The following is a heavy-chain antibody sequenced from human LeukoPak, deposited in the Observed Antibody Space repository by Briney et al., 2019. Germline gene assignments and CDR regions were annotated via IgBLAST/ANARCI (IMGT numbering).Heavy chain of an antibody. V-gene: IGHV3-30*18. CDR2: ISYDGSNK. D-gene: IGHD6-6*01. CDR1: GFTFSSYG. Sequence: GRSLRLSCAASGFTFSSYGMHWVRQAPGKGLEWVAVISYDGSNKYYADSVKGRFTISRDNSKNTLYLQMNSLRAEDTAVYYCAKDLYSSSSDLGYWGQGTLVTVSS. CDR3: AKDLYSSSSDLGY. J-gene: IGHJ4*02.